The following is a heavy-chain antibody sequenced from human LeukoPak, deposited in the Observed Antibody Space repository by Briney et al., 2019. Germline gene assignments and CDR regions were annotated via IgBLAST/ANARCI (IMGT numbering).Heavy chain of an antibody. CDR3: AKDKEYASGSYPIEC. CDR1: GFTFSTYG. J-gene: IGHJ4*02. V-gene: IGHV3-30*02. D-gene: IGHD3-10*01. Sequence: PGGSLRLSCVASGFTFSTYGMHWVRQAPGKGLERVAFIEYEGGNNKYYANSVKGRFTISRDNSKYTLYLQMNSLRAEDTADYYCAKDKEYASGSYPIECWGQGTLVPVSS. CDR2: IEYEGGNNK.